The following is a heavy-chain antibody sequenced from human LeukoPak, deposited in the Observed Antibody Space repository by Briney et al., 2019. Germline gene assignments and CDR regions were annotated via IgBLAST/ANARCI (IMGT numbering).Heavy chain of an antibody. CDR2: SGNKANSYTT. J-gene: IGHJ3*02. CDR3: TRVGSGWYLGAFDI. CDR1: GFTFSDHY. Sequence: PGGTLRLSCVASGFTFSDHYMDWVRQAPGKGLEWVGRSGNKANSYTTDYAASVKGRFTISRDDSKNSLYLQMDSLKADDTAVYYCTRVGSGWYLGAFDIWGQGTMVTVSS. V-gene: IGHV3-72*01. D-gene: IGHD6-19*01.